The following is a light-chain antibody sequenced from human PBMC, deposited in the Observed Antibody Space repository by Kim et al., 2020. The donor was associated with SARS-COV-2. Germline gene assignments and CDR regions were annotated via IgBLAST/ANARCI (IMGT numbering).Light chain of an antibody. J-gene: IGLJ2*01. Sequence: SIPISCTGTSSDVGSYNLVSWYQQHPGKAPKLMIYEVSKRPSGVSNRFSGSKSGNTASLTISGIQAEDEADYYCCSYAGSSTFGVFGGGTQLTVL. CDR3: CSYAGSSTFGV. V-gene: IGLV2-23*02. CDR1: SSDVGSYNL. CDR2: EVS.